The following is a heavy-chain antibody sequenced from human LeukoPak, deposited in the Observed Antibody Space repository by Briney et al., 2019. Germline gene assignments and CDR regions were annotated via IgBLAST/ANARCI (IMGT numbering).Heavy chain of an antibody. Sequence: SQTLSLTCTVSRVSISSGGHYWSWIRQHPGKGLEWIGYIYYSGSTYYNPSLESRVTISVDTSKNQFPLKLSSVTAADTAVYYCAREEDYWGQGTLITVSS. V-gene: IGHV4-31*03. J-gene: IGHJ4*02. CDR2: IYYSGST. CDR3: AREEDY. CDR1: RVSISSGGHY.